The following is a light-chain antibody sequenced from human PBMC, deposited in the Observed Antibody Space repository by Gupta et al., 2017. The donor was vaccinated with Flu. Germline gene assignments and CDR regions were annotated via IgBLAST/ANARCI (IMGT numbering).Light chain of an antibody. V-gene: IGKV1-37*01. CDR1: QGISSY. Sequence: DIQLTQSPSSLSASVGDRVTITCRVSQGISSYLNWYRQKPGKVPKLLIYSASNLQSGVPSRSMSSGSWTAYTPIISSLRPEDDATDYCRRHYLAPRCTFGPGTKVEIK. CDR2: SAS. J-gene: IGKJ3*01. CDR3: RRHYLAPRCT.